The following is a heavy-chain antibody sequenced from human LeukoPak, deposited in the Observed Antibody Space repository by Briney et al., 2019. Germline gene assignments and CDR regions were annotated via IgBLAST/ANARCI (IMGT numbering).Heavy chain of an antibody. CDR2: ISYDGGKK. J-gene: IGHJ4*02. V-gene: IGHV3-30*19. CDR1: GIPSSRSG. CDR3: ASRKDTPHLPDY. Sequence: GGSLRLSCAASGIPSSRSGMHWVRQAPDKGLEWVAVISYDGGKKYYADSVKGRFTISRDNSKNTLYLQMNSLRTEDTAVYYCASRKDTPHLPDYWGQGTLVTVSS. D-gene: IGHD5-18*01.